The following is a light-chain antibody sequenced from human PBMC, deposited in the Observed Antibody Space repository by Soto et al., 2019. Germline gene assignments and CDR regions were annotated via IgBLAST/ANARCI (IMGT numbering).Light chain of an antibody. CDR1: QSVSSSY. CDR2: GAS. Sequence: TKSPGNMSVSPGDRGTRSCRASQSVSSSYLAWYQQKPGQAPRLLIYGASSRATGIPDRFSGSGSGTDFTLTITSLEPDDFAVYYCQQGSVQTRKFGQGTIVEIK. V-gene: IGKV3-20*01. CDR3: QQGSVQTRK. J-gene: IGKJ1*01.